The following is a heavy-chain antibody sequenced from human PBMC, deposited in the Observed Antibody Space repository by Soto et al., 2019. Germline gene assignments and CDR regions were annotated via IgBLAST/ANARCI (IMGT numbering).Heavy chain of an antibody. CDR3: ARVRARLWFGELSA. V-gene: IGHV3-74*01. CDR2: INSDGSST. D-gene: IGHD3-10*01. J-gene: IGHJ5*02. CDR1: GFTFSSYW. Sequence: GSLRLSCAASGFTFSSYWMHWVRQAPGKGLVWVSRINSDGSSTSYADSVKGRFTISRDNAKNTLYLQMNSLRAEDTAVYYCARVRARLWFGELSAWGQGTLVTVSS.